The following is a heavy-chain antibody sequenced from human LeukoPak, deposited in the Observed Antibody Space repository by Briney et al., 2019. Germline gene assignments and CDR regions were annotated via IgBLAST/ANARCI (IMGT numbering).Heavy chain of an antibody. D-gene: IGHD6-19*01. J-gene: IGHJ4*02. V-gene: IGHV4-59*01. CDR2: IHYSGST. CDR1: GGAISSYY. Sequence: SQTLSLTCTVSGGAISSYYWSWIRQPPGKGLEWIGYIHYSGSTSYCPSLKSRVTISVDTCKNQFSLKLSSVTAADTAVYYCARRRPSVAANYFDYWGQGTLVTVSS. CDR3: ARRRPSVAANYFDY.